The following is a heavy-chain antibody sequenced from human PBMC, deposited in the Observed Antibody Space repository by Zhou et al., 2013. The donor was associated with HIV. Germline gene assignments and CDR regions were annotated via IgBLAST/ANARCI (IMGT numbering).Heavy chain of an antibody. CDR1: GGSISSSSYF. CDR2: IYYSGSS. V-gene: IGHV4-39*07. CDR3: ARRGYSYNYRWFDP. D-gene: IGHD5-18*01. Sequence: QVQLQESGPGLVKPSETLSLTCTVSGGSISSSSYFWGWIRQPPGKGLEWIGTIYYSGSSYYNPSLKSRVTISVDTSKNQFSLKLSSVTAADTAAYYCARRGYSYNYRWFDPWGQGTLVTVSS. J-gene: IGHJ5*02.